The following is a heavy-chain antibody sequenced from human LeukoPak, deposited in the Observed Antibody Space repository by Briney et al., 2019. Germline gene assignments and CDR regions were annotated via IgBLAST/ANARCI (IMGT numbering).Heavy chain of an antibody. V-gene: IGHV4-38-2*02. CDR2: IYHSGSS. Sequence: SQTLSLTCTVSGGSNSSGYYWGWIRQPPGKGLEWIGSIYHSGSSYYNPSLKSRVTISVDTSKNQSSLKLSSVTAADTAVYYCARVRVVPAYSYYYMDVWGKGTTVTVSS. CDR3: ARVRVVPAYSYYYMDV. CDR1: GGSNSSGYY. J-gene: IGHJ6*03. D-gene: IGHD2-2*01.